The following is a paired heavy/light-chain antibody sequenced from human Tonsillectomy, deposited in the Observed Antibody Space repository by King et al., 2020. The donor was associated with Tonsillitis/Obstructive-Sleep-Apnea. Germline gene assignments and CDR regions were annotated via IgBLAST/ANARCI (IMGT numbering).Light chain of an antibody. CDR1: QSLLYSNGYNY. V-gene: IGKV2-28*01. J-gene: IGKJ4*01. Sequence: DIVMTQSPLSLPVTPGEPASISCRSSQSLLYSNGYNYLDWYLQKPGQSPQLLIYLASNRASGVPDRFSGSGSGTDFTLKISRVEAEDVGVYYCMQALQTPLTFGGGTKVEIK. CDR2: LAS. CDR3: MQALQTPLT.
Heavy chain of an antibody. V-gene: IGHV4-34*01. D-gene: IGHD2-8*01. CDR2: INDSGTT. CDR1: GGSFSGYY. J-gene: IGHJ4*02. Sequence: QVQLKQWGAGLLKPSETLSLTCAVYGGSFSGYYWTWIRQPPGKGLEWIGEINDSGTTHSNPSLKSRVTISVDWSKNQFSLKLTSVTATDTAVYYCARGCGTNCHPQASYFFDYWGQGPLVTVS. CDR3: ARGCGTNCHPQASYFFDY.